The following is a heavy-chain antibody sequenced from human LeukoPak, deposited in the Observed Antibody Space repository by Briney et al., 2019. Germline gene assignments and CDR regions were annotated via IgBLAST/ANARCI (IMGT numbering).Heavy chain of an antibody. J-gene: IGHJ4*02. CDR2: IPYDGSNK. CDR3: AKGKYSSGWYWVDY. V-gene: IGHV3-30*18. D-gene: IGHD6-19*01. Sequence: PGGSLRLSCAASGFTFSSYGMHWVRQAPGKGLEWVAAIPYDGSNKYYADSVKGRFTISRDNSKNTLYLQMNSLRAEDTAVYYRAKGKYSSGWYWVDYWGQGTLVTVSS. CDR1: GFTFSSYG.